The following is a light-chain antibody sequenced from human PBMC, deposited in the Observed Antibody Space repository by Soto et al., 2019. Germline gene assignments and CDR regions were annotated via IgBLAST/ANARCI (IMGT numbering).Light chain of an antibody. CDR1: SSNIGSNY. Sequence: QLVLTQSRPESGTPGQRVTISCSGSSSNIGSNYVSWYQQLPGSAPKLLIYRNNQRPSGVPDRFSGSKSGTSASLAISGLRSEDETDYYCAAWDDSLSGFYVFGTGTKVTVL. CDR3: AAWDDSLSGFYV. V-gene: IGLV1-47*01. J-gene: IGLJ1*01. CDR2: RNN.